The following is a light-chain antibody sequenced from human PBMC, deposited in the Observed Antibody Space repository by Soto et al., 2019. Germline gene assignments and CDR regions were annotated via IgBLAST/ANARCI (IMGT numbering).Light chain of an antibody. V-gene: IGKV1-5*03. CDR1: QTISDW. J-gene: IGKJ1*01. CDR3: LQYETYWT. Sequence: DIQMTQSPSTLSASIEDRVTITCRASQTISDWLAWHQQKPGKAPKLLIYKASSLESGVPSRFSGSGSGTEFTLTISSLQPDDFATYYCLQYETYWTFGQGTKVDIK. CDR2: KAS.